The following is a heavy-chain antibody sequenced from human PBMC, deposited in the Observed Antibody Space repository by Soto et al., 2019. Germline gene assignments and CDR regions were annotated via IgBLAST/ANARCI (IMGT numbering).Heavy chain of an antibody. V-gene: IGHV3-33*01. J-gene: IGHJ6*02. CDR2: IWYDGSNK. CDR3: ARGLGQQLEPADYYYGMDV. CDR1: GFTFSSYG. Sequence: GGSLRLSCAASGFTFSSYGMHWVRQAPGKGLEWVAVIWYDGSNKYYADSVKGRFTIYRDNSKNTLYLQMNSLRAEDTAVYYCARGLGQQLEPADYYYGMDVWGQGTTVTVSS. D-gene: IGHD6-13*01.